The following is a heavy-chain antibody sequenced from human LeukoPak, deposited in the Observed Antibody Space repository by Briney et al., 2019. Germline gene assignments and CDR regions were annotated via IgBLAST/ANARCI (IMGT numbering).Heavy chain of an antibody. CDR3: ARVVVVTATPYYFDY. V-gene: IGHV3-7*01. J-gene: IGHJ4*02. CDR2: IKQDGSEK. D-gene: IGHD2-15*01. Sequence: GGSLRLSCAASEFTFSSYWMSWVRQAPGKGLEWVANIKQDGSEKYYVDSVKGRFTISRDNAKNSLYLQMNSLRAEDTAVYYCARVVVVTATPYYFDYWGQGTLVTVSS. CDR1: EFTFSSYW.